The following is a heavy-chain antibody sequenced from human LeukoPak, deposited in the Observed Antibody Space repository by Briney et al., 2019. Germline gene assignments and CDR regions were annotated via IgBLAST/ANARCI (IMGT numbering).Heavy chain of an antibody. D-gene: IGHD6-13*01. CDR1: GFTFSSYS. J-gene: IGHJ5*02. CDR2: ISSSSSYI. V-gene: IGHV3-21*01. CDR3: ASTIAAAGTFWFDP. Sequence: GGSLRLPCAASGFTFSSYSMNWVRQAPGKGLEWVSSISSSSSYIYYADSVKGRFTISRDNAKNSLYLQMNSLRAEDTAVYYCASTIAAAGTFWFDPWGQGTLVTVSS.